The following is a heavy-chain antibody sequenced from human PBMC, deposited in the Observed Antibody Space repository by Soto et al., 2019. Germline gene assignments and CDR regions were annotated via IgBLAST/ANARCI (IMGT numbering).Heavy chain of an antibody. Sequence: QVQLVQSGAEVKRPGASVKVSCKASGFTFTTYPIHWVRQAPGQGLEWLGWVNPLNGNTRYSQKFQGRVSMTRDTSAGTAYMDLNSLKSEDTAVYFCARDRAGRGFYLDHWGQGTLVSVSS. CDR3: ARDRAGRGFYLDH. CDR2: VNPLNGNT. CDR1: GFTFTTYP. J-gene: IGHJ4*02. V-gene: IGHV1-3*01. D-gene: IGHD3-10*01.